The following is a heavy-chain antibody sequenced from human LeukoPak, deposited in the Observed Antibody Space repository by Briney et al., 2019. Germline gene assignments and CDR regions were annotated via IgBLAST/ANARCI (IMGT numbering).Heavy chain of an antibody. V-gene: IGHV3-21*01. CDR2: ISSSSSYI. J-gene: IGHJ3*02. CDR1: GFTFSSYS. CDR3: ARAGHDAFDT. Sequence: KPGGSLRLSCAASGFTFSSYSMNWVRQAPGKGLEWVSSISSSSSYIYYADSVKGRFNISRDNAKNSLYLQMNSLRAEDTAVYYCARAGHDAFDTWGQGTMVTVSS.